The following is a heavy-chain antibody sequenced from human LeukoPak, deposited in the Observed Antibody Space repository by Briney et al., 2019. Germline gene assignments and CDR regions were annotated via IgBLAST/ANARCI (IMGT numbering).Heavy chain of an antibody. CDR1: GYTFTSYG. J-gene: IGHJ6*03. CDR3: AIAVGGGYSSSYYYYYYMDV. V-gene: IGHV1-18*01. D-gene: IGHD6-13*01. Sequence: ASVKVSCKGTGYTFTSYGISWVRQAPGQGLEWMGWISAYNGNTNYAQKLQGRVTMTTDTSTSTAYMELRSMRSEGTAVYYCAIAVGGGYSSSYYYYYYMDVWGKGTTVTVSS. CDR2: ISAYNGNT.